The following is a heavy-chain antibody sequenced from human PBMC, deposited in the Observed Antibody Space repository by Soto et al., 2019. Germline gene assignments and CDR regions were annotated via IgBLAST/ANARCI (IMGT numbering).Heavy chain of an antibody. CDR2: ISSNGGST. CDR3: AIDRPDFWSGYYNLYYYYYYMDV. CDR1: GFTFSSYA. J-gene: IGHJ6*03. V-gene: IGHV3-64*01. D-gene: IGHD3-3*01. Sequence: GSLRLSCAASGFTFSSYAMHWVRQAPGKGLEYVSAISSNGGSTYYANSVKGRFTISRDNSKNTLYLQMGSLRAEDMAVYYCAIDRPDFWSGYYNLYYYYYYMDVWGKGTTVTVSS.